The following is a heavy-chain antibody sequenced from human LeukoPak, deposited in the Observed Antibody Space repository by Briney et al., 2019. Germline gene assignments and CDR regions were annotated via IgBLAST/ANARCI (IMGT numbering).Heavy chain of an antibody. D-gene: IGHD2-21*01. CDR1: GFTFSGYW. Sequence: GGSLRLSCAASGFTFSGYWVHWVRQAPGKGLVWVSRIKSDGSITSYADSVKGRVTISRDNAKNTLYLQMNSLRAEDTAVYYCARSDWFDPWGQGTLVIVSS. J-gene: IGHJ5*02. CDR3: ARSDWFDP. V-gene: IGHV3-74*01. CDR2: IKSDGSIT.